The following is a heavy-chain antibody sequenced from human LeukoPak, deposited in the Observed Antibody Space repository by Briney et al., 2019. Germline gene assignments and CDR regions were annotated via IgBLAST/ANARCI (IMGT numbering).Heavy chain of an antibody. CDR1: GFTFSSYA. CDR2: ISHDGNNI. Sequence: PGGSLRLSRAASGFTFSSYAMHWVRQAPGKGLEWVAVISHDGNNIYYADSVKGRFTISRDNSKNTVHLQMNSLRAEDTAVYSCARGPLGYCTSTSCFDWFDPWGQGTLVTVSS. CDR3: ARGPLGYCTSTSCFDWFDP. V-gene: IGHV3-30-3*01. J-gene: IGHJ5*02. D-gene: IGHD2-2*01.